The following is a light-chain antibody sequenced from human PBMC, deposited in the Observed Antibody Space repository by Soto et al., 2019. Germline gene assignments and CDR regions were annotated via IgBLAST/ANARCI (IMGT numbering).Light chain of an antibody. V-gene: IGKV3-11*01. CDR2: DSS. CDR1: QNVGTY. CDR3: QQRSSWPFT. J-gene: IGKJ3*01. Sequence: EIVLTQSPATLSLSPVERATLSGMASQNVGTYLAWYQQKPGQAPRLLIYDSSHRATGIPARFSGSGSGTDFTLTISSLEPEDFAVYYCQQRSSWPFTFGPGTKVDIK.